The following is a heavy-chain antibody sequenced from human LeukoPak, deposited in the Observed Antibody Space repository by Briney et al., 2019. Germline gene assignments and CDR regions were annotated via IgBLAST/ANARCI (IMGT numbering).Heavy chain of an antibody. Sequence: GGSLRLSCAASGFTFSTYWMSWVRQAPGKGLEWVANIKEDGSEKYYVDSVKGRFTISRDNAKNSLYLQMNSLRAEDTAVYYCARDPDSSGYYVYFDSWGQGTLVTVSS. CDR1: GFTFSTYW. D-gene: IGHD3-22*01. CDR2: IKEDGSEK. V-gene: IGHV3-7*01. CDR3: ARDPDSSGYYVYFDS. J-gene: IGHJ4*02.